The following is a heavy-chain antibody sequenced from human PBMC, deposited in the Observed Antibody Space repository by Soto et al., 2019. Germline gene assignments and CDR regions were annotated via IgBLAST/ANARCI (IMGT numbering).Heavy chain of an antibody. CDR2: IYYSGST. CDR3: ARDLRYSSGWYDSNYFDY. CDR1: GGSVSSGSYY. D-gene: IGHD6-19*01. V-gene: IGHV4-61*01. J-gene: IGHJ4*02. Sequence: SSETLSLTCTVSGGSVSSGSYYWSWIRQPPGKGLEWIGYIYYSGSTNYNPSLKSRVTISVDTSKNQFSLKLSSVTAADTAVYYCARDLRYSSGWYDSNYFDYWGQGTLVTVSS.